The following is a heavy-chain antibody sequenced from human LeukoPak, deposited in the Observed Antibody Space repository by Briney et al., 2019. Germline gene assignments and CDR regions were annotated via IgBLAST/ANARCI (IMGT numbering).Heavy chain of an antibody. CDR2: IYPGDSDT. CDR3: ARWVEMATITDFDY. V-gene: IGHV5-51*01. D-gene: IGHD5-24*01. J-gene: IGHJ4*02. Sequence: GESLQISCKGSGYSFTSYWIGWVRQLPGKGLEWMGIIYPGDSDTRYSPSFQGQVTISADKSISTAYLQWSSLKASDTAMYYCARWVEMATITDFDYWGQGTLVTVSS. CDR1: GYSFTSYW.